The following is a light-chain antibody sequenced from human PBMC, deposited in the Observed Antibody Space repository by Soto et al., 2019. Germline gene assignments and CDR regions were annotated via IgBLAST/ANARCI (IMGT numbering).Light chain of an antibody. CDR3: SADSSSSTV. Sequence: QSALTQPASVSGSPGQSITISCTGISSDGDDYKDVSWYQQHPGKAPKLMIYEVTYRPSGVSNRFSGSKSGNTASLTISGPQAEDEADYYCSADSSSSTVFGTGTKLTVL. J-gene: IGLJ1*01. CDR1: SSDGDDYKD. V-gene: IGLV2-14*01. CDR2: EVT.